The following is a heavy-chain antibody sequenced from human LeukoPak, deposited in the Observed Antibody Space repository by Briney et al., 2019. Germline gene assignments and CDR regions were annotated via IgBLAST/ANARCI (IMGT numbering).Heavy chain of an antibody. CDR3: ASGAYCFYYMDV. CDR2: MYYSGST. J-gene: IGHJ6*03. V-gene: IGHV4-59*01. CDR1: GGSIRSYY. Sequence: SETLSLTCTVSGGSIRSYYWSWIRQPPGKGLEWIGYMYYSGSTCYNPSLKSRVTISVDTSKNQFSLRLSSVTAADTAVYYCASGAYCFYYMDVWGKGTTVTISS. D-gene: IGHD3-10*01.